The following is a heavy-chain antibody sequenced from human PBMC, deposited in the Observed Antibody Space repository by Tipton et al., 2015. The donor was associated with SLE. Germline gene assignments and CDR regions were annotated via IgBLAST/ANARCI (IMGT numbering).Heavy chain of an antibody. CDR1: GGPIRNSPYY. CDR3: ARRDLGRAATLTFDI. V-gene: IGHV4-39*07. D-gene: IGHD6-25*01. J-gene: IGHJ4*02. Sequence: GLVKPSVTLSLTCHVAGGPIRNSPYYWAWIRQTRGKRLEWIGSVFDTGYTAYNPSLGGRVSISVDTSNNEFSLKLSSVAAADTAVYFCARRDLGRAATLTFDIWGLGTLVTVSS. CDR2: VFDTGYT.